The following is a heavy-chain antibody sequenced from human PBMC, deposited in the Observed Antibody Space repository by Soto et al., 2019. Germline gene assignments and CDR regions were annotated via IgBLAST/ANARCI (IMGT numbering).Heavy chain of an antibody. D-gene: IGHD6-13*01. Sequence: GGSLRLSCAASRFTFSSYSMNWVRQAPGKGLEWVSAISGSGGSTYYADSVRGRFTVSRDNSKNTLYLQMNSLRAEDTAVYYCAKESNPTASGTGWDYWGQGTLVTVSS. CDR1: RFTFSSYS. V-gene: IGHV3-23*01. CDR3: AKESNPTASGTGWDY. CDR2: ISGSGGST. J-gene: IGHJ4*02.